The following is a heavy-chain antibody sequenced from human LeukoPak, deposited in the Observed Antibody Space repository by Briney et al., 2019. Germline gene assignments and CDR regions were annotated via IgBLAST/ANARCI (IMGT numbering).Heavy chain of an antibody. V-gene: IGHV3-53*01. Sequence: GGSLRLSCAASGFTVSSNYMSWVRQAPGKGLEWVSVIYSGGSTYYADPVKGRFTISRDNSKNTLYLQMNSLRAEDTAVYYCTWMGATMGYYFDCWGQGTLVTVSS. J-gene: IGHJ4*02. CDR3: TWMGATMGYYFDC. CDR2: IYSGGST. D-gene: IGHD1-26*01. CDR1: GFTVSSNY.